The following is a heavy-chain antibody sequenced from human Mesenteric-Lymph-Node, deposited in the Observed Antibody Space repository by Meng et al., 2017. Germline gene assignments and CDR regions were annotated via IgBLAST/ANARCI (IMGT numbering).Heavy chain of an antibody. Sequence: ASVKVSCKASGYSFTTYQMYWMRQAPRQGLEWMGIINPYSGSTTYAQKLQGRVTLTRDTSTSTVYMELSSLRSEDTAVYFCARDNSGGSDVPTFWGQGTLVTVSS. V-gene: IGHV1-46*04. CDR3: ARDNSGGSDVPTF. CDR2: INPYSGST. J-gene: IGHJ4*02. CDR1: GYSFTTYQ. D-gene: IGHD2-15*01.